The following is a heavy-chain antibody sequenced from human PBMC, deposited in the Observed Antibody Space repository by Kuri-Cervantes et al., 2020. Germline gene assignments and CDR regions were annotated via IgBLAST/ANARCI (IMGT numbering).Heavy chain of an antibody. J-gene: IGHJ6*01. D-gene: IGHD4-17*01. CDR1: GGSVSSGSYY. V-gene: IGHV4-61*01. Sequence: SETLSLTCTVSGGSVSSGSYYWSWIRQPPGKGLEWIGYIYYSGSTNYNPSLKSRVAISVDTSKNQFSLKLSSVTAADTAVYYCARDRGDYDDYYYYGMDVWGQGTTVTVSS. CDR2: IYYSGST. CDR3: ARDRGDYDDYYYYGMDV.